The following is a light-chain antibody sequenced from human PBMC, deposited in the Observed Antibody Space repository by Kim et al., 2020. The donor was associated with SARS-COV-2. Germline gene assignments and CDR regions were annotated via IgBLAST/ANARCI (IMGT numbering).Light chain of an antibody. J-gene: IGLJ3*02. CDR1: NIGSKS. Sequence: SYELTQPPSVSVAPGKTARITCGGNNIGSKSVHWYQQKPGQAPVLVIYYDSDRPSGIPERFSGSNSGNTATLTICRVEAGDEADHYCQVWDSSSDHWVFG. CDR2: YDS. V-gene: IGLV3-21*04. CDR3: QVWDSSSDHWV.